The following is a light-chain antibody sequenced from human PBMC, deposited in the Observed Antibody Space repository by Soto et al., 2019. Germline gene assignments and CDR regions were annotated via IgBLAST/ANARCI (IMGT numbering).Light chain of an antibody. CDR2: VNSGGSH. J-gene: IGLJ7*01. Sequence: QSVLTQSPSASASLGASVKLTCTLSSGHSNYAIAWHQQQPEKGPRYLMKVNSGGSHIKGDGIPDRFSGSSSGAERYLFISSLQSEDEADYHCQAWGPGSAIVVFGGGTQLTVL. CDR1: SGHSNYA. V-gene: IGLV4-69*01. CDR3: QAWGPGSAIVV.